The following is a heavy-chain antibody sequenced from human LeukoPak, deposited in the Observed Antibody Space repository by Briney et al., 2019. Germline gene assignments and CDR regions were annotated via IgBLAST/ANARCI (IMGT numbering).Heavy chain of an antibody. V-gene: IGHV3-7*01. D-gene: IGHD3-22*01. CDR3: ASVDYDLAFDI. CDR1: GFTFSSYW. Sequence: PGGSLRLSCAASGFTFSSYWMSWVRQAPGKGLEWVANIKQDGSEKYYVDSVKGRFTISRDNAKNSLYLQMSRLRAEDTAVYYCASVDYDLAFDIWGQGTMVTVSS. CDR2: IKQDGSEK. J-gene: IGHJ3*02.